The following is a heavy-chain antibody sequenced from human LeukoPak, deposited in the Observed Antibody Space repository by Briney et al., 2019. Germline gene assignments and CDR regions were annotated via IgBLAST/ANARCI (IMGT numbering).Heavy chain of an antibody. V-gene: IGHV4-59*08. CDR1: GGSLSSYY. Sequence: SETLSLTCTVSGGSLSSYYWSWIRQPPGKGLEWIGYIFYSGNTNYNPSLKSRVTISVDTFKNQLSLRLSSVTAADTAVYYCARVGGRGAFDIWGQGTMVTVSS. CDR2: IFYSGNT. CDR3: ARVGGRGAFDI. D-gene: IGHD2-15*01. J-gene: IGHJ3*02.